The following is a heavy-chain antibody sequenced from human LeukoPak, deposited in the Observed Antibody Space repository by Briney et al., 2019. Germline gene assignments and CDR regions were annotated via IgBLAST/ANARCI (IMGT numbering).Heavy chain of an antibody. J-gene: IGHJ4*02. Sequence: GASVKVSCKASGYTFTGYSIHWMRQAPGLGLEWMGWVHPNSDATNYAQKLQGRVTMTMDTSISTAYMELTRLRSDDTAMYFCARVDILTGYFIPNFDYWGQGTLVTVSS. CDR1: GYTFTGYS. CDR3: ARVDILTGYFIPNFDY. D-gene: IGHD3-9*01. V-gene: IGHV1-2*02. CDR2: VHPNSDAT.